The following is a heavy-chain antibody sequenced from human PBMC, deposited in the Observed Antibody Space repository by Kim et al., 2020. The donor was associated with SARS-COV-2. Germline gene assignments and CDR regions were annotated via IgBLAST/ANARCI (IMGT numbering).Heavy chain of an antibody. CDR1: GGSVSSGSYY. J-gene: IGHJ6*02. CDR3: ARDVWSTNKYGMDV. CDR2: IYYSGST. D-gene: IGHD2-21*01. V-gene: IGHV4-61*01. Sequence: SETLSLTCTVSGGSVSSGSYYWSWLRQPPGKGLEWIGYIYYSGSTNYNPSLKSRVTISVDTTKNQFSLKLSSVTAADTAVYYGARDVWSTNKYGMDVWGRGTTGNGSS.